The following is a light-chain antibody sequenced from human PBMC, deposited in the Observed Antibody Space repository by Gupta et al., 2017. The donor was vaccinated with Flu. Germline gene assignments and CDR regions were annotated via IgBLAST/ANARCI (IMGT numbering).Light chain of an antibody. Sequence: DIVLTQSPGTLSLSPGERATLSCRASQSVSSSYLAWYQQKPGLAPRLLIYGASSRATGIPDRFSGSGSGTDFTLTISRLEPEDFAVYYCQQYGSSPRFGPGTKVDIK. CDR2: GAS. CDR3: QQYGSSPR. J-gene: IGKJ3*01. CDR1: QSVSSSY. V-gene: IGKV3-20*01.